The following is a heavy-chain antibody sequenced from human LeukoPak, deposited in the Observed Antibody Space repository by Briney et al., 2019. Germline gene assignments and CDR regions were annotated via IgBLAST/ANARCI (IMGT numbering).Heavy chain of an antibody. CDR3: ARVRGRGDGYSTFDY. CDR1: GGSISSGGYS. J-gene: IGHJ4*02. V-gene: IGHV4-30-2*01. CDR2: IYHSGST. D-gene: IGHD5-24*01. Sequence: SETLSLTCAVSGGSISSGGYSWSWIRQPPGKGLERIGYIYHSGSTYYNPSLKSRVTISVDRSKNQFSLKLSSVTAADTAVYYCARVRGRGDGYSTFDYWGQGTLVTVSS.